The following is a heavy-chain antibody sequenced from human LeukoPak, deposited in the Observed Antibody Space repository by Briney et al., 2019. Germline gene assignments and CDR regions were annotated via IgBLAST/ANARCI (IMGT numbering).Heavy chain of an antibody. Sequence: SQTLSLTCTVSGGSISSGGYYWSWIRQHPGKGQEWIGYIYYSGSTYYNPSLKSRVTISVDTSKNQFSLKLSSVTAADTAVYYCARAPAPISWDFWSGYKYYYGMDVWGQGTTVTVSS. CDR3: ARAPAPISWDFWSGYKYYYGMDV. J-gene: IGHJ6*02. CDR1: GGSISSGGYY. CDR2: IYYSGST. D-gene: IGHD3-3*01. V-gene: IGHV4-31*03.